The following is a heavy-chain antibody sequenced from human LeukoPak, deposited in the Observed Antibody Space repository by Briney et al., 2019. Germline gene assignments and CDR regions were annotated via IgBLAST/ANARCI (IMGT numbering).Heavy chain of an antibody. D-gene: IGHD6-13*01. V-gene: IGHV4-59*08. CDR3: ARYSSSWHYFDY. CDR2: IYYSGST. J-gene: IGHJ4*02. Sequence: SETLSLTCTVSGGSISSYYWSWIWQPPGKGLEWIGYIYYSGSTNYNPSLKSRVTISVDTSKNQFSLKLSSVTAADTAVYYCARYSSSWHYFDYWGQGTLVTVSS. CDR1: GGSISSYY.